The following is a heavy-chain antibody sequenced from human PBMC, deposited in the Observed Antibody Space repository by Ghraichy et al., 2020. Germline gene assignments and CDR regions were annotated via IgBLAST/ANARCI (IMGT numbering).Heavy chain of an antibody. CDR3: TSYNSRNAFDF. V-gene: IGHV3-15*01. D-gene: IGHD1-20*01. J-gene: IGHJ3*01. CDR2: IRNKFEGGTA. Sequence: GESLNISCAASGFSFTNAWMGWIRQAPGKGLEWLGRIRNKFEGGTADYSALVSDRFTISRDDSKNTLYLQMNSLKTEDTAVYHYTSYNSRNAFDFWGQGTMVTVSS. CDR1: GFSFTNAW.